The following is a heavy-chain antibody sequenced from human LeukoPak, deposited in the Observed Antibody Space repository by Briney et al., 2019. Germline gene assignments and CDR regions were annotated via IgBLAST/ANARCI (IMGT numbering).Heavy chain of an antibody. CDR3: ARAYCGGDCFYGY. Sequence: SETLSLTCTVSGGSIRSYYWSWIRQPPGKGLEWIGYIYYSGSTNYNPSLKSRVTISVDTSKNQFSLKLSSVTAADTAVYYCARAYCGGDCFYGYWGQGTLVTVSS. V-gene: IGHV4-59*01. D-gene: IGHD2-21*02. CDR1: GGSIRSYY. J-gene: IGHJ4*02. CDR2: IYYSGST.